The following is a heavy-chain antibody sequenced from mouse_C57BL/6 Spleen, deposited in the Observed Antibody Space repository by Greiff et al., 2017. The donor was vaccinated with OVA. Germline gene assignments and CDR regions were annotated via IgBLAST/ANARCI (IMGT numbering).Heavy chain of an antibody. Sequence: EVKLQESGPELVKPGASVKISCKASGYSFTGYYMNWVKQSPEKSLEWIGEINPSTGGTTYNQKFKAKATLTVDKSSSTAYMQLKSLTSEDSAVYYCARRLLYFDYWGQGTTLTVSS. CDR3: ARRLLYFDY. CDR1: GYSFTGYY. V-gene: IGHV1-42*01. CDR2: INPSTGGT. D-gene: IGHD2-3*01. J-gene: IGHJ2*01.